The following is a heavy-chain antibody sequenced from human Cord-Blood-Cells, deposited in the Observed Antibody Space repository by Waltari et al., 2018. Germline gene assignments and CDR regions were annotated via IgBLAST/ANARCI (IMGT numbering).Heavy chain of an antibody. D-gene: IGHD2-2*01. CDR1: GFTFSSYW. CDR3: ARALLVPAAISDAFDI. CDR2: IKQDGSEK. V-gene: IGHV3-7*01. Sequence: EVQLVESGGGLVQPGGSLRLSCAAYGFTFSSYWMSWVRQAPGKGLEWVANIKQDGSEKYYVDSVKGRFTISRDNAKNSLYLQMNSLRAEDTAVYYCARALLVPAAISDAFDIWGQGTMVTVSS. J-gene: IGHJ3*02.